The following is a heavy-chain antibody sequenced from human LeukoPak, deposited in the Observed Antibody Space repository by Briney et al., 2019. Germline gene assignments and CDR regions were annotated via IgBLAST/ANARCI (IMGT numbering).Heavy chain of an antibody. CDR3: ARRDVLLWFGEHLNWFDP. CDR2: IYYSGST. J-gene: IGHJ5*02. V-gene: IGHV4-39*01. D-gene: IGHD3-10*01. CDR1: GGSISSSSYY. Sequence: PSETLSLTCTVSGGSISSSSYYWGWIRQPPGKGLEWIGSIYYSGSTYYNPSLKSRVTISVDTSKNQFSLKLSSVTAADTAVYYCARRDVLLWFGEHLNWFDPWGQGTLVTVSS.